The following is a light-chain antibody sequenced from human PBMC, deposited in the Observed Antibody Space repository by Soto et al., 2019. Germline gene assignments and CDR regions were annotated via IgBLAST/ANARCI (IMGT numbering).Light chain of an antibody. CDR2: GES. Sequence: ILLTQSPGTLFLSPGQKATLSCRASHGVSAYLAWYQHKPGQSPRLLIYGESTRATGVPDRFSGSGFGTDFTLTISRLETEDFEVYYCPQYGSSPSVGQVTKVEIK. V-gene: IGKV3-20*01. CDR1: HGVSAY. CDR3: PQYGSSPS. J-gene: IGKJ1*01.